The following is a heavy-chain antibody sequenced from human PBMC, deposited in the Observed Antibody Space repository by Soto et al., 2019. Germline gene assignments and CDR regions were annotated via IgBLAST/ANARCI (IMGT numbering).Heavy chain of an antibody. CDR3: ARRRSRNRDY. Sequence: QITLKESGPTVVKPTQTLTLTCTFSGFPLSTTGVNVGWIRQPPGKALEWLGIIYWDDDKRYSPSLRSRLTFSEDTSKYRADFTMTNMDPVDTATYYCARRRSRNRDYWGQGTLVTVSS. CDR1: GFPLSTTGVN. J-gene: IGHJ4*02. V-gene: IGHV2-5*02. CDR2: IYWDDDK. D-gene: IGHD1-1*01.